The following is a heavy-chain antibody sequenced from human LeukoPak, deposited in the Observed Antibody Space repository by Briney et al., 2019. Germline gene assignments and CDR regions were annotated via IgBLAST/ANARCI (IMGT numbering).Heavy chain of an antibody. Sequence: GESLKISCKGSGYNFDNYWIGWVRQMPGKGLEWMGIIYPGDSDTRYSPSFQGQVTISADKSISTAYLQWSSLKASDTAMYYCARLGLDHYDSSGYPDRSYWYFDLWGRGTLVTVSS. CDR3: ARLGLDHYDSSGYPDRSYWYFDL. CDR2: IYPGDSDT. D-gene: IGHD3-22*01. J-gene: IGHJ2*01. V-gene: IGHV5-51*03. CDR1: GYNFDNYW.